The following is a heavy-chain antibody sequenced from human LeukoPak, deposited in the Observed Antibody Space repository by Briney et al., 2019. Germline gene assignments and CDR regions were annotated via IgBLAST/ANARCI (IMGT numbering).Heavy chain of an antibody. V-gene: IGHV1-2*02. CDR1: GYTFTGYY. CDR3: ARDRDWNDFSDAFDI. Sequence: GSVKVSCKASGYTFTGYYMHWVRQAPGQGLEWMGWINPNSGGANYAQKFQGRVTMTRDTSISTAYMELSRLRSDDTAVYYCARDRDWNDFSDAFDIWGQGTMVTVSS. D-gene: IGHD1-1*01. J-gene: IGHJ3*02. CDR2: INPNSGGA.